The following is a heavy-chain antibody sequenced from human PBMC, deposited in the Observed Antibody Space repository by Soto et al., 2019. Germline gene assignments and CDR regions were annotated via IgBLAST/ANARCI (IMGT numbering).Heavy chain of an antibody. CDR3: AREGGLLWFGELFPSYMDA. V-gene: IGHV4-30-4*01. CDR2: IYYSGST. Sequence: SETLSLTCTVSGGSISSGDYYWSWIRQPPGKGLEWIGYIYYSGSTYYNPSLKSRVTISVDTSKNQFSLKLSSVTAADTAVYYCAREGGLLWFGELFPSYMDAWGQGTTVTVSS. J-gene: IGHJ6*02. CDR1: GGSISSGDYY. D-gene: IGHD3-10*01.